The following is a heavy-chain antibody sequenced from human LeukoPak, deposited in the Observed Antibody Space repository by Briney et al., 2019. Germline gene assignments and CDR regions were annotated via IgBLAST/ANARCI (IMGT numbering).Heavy chain of an antibody. Sequence: PGGSLRLSCAASVFTFSTYWMTWVRQAPGKGLDWVGNIKQDGSETYYADSLKGRFTISRDNAKSALYLQMNSLRAEDTAVYYCATGDGSTEHANWGQGTLVTVSS. D-gene: IGHD5-24*01. J-gene: IGHJ4*02. CDR1: VFTFSTYW. CDR2: IKQDGSET. CDR3: ATGDGSTEHAN. V-gene: IGHV3-7*01.